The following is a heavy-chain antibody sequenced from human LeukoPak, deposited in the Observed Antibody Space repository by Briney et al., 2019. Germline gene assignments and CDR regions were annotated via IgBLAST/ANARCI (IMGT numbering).Heavy chain of an antibody. CDR3: ARDRLSLGFDY. J-gene: IGHJ4*02. Sequence: SETLSLTCTVSGGSISSSSYYWGWIHQPPGKGPEWIGSIYYSGSTYYNPSLKSRVTISVDTSKNQFSLKLSSVTAADTAVYYCARDRLSLGFDYWGQGTLVTVSS. V-gene: IGHV4-39*07. CDR1: GGSISSSSYY. CDR2: IYYSGST.